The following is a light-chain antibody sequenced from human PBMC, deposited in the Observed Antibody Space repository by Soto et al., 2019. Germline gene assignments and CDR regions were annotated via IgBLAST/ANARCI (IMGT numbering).Light chain of an antibody. CDR1: QDINTY. CDR2: DAS. Sequence: DIQLTQSPAFMSASVGDRVTITCRDSQDINTYLAWYQQKPGKAPKLLIFDASTLQNGVPSRFSGSGSGTEFTVTITSLQPEDFATYYCQQRKSYPITFGQGTRLEIK. J-gene: IGKJ5*01. V-gene: IGKV1-9*01. CDR3: QQRKSYPIT.